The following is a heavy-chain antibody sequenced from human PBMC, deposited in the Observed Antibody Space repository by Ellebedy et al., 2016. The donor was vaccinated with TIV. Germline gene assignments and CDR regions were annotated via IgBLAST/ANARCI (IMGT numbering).Heavy chain of an antibody. CDR2: IDTSSSTI. J-gene: IGHJ2*01. CDR1: GFTFSSYS. V-gene: IGHV3-48*02. D-gene: IGHD3-3*01. CDR3: ARGRGTMFGVVTHHWYFDL. Sequence: GESLKISCAASGFTFSSYSMNWVRQAPGKGLEWVSYIDTSSSTIYYADSVKGRFTISRDNAKNSLYLQMNSLRDEDTAVYYCARGRGTMFGVVTHHWYFDLWGRGTLVTVSS.